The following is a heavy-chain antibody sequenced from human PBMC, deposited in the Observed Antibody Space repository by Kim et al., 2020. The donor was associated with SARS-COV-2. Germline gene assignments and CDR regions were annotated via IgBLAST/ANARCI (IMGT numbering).Heavy chain of an antibody. D-gene: IGHD6-19*01. J-gene: IGHJ5*02. V-gene: IGHV3-64D*09. CDR3: VKEGYSYSSGWYGEWFDP. CDR2: ISSNGGST. Sequence: GGSLRLSCSASGFTFSSYAMHWVRQAPGKGLEYVSAISSNGGSTYYADSVKGRFTISRDNSKNTLYLQMSSLRAEDTAVYYCVKEGYSYSSGWYGEWFDPWGQGTLVTVSS. CDR1: GFTFSSYA.